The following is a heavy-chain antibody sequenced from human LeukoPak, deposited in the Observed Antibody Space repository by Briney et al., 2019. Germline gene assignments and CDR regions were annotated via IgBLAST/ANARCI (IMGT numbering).Heavy chain of an antibody. CDR2: IYTSGST. CDR1: GGSISSYY. CDR3: ARGGEYSSSSENWFDP. D-gene: IGHD6-6*01. V-gene: IGHV4-4*07. Sequence: SETLSLTCTVSGGSISSYYWSWIRQPAGKGLEWIGRIYTSGSTNYNPSLKSRVTMSVDTSQNQFSLKLSSVTAADTAVYYCARGGEYSSSSENWFDPWGQGALVTVSS. J-gene: IGHJ5*02.